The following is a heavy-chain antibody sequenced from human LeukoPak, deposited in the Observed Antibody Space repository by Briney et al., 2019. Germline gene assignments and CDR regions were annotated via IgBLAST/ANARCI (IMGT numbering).Heavy chain of an antibody. CDR2: ISSSSSYI. V-gene: IGHV3-21*01. CDR1: GFTFSSYS. D-gene: IGHD3-10*01. Sequence: PGGSLRLSCAASGFTFSSYSTNWVRQAPGKGLEWVSSISSSSSYIYYADSVKGRFTISRDNAKNSLYLQMNSLRAEDTAVYYCARALYIDYYGSGSYYNVGYWGQGTLVTVPS. CDR3: ARALYIDYYGSGSYYNVGY. J-gene: IGHJ4*02.